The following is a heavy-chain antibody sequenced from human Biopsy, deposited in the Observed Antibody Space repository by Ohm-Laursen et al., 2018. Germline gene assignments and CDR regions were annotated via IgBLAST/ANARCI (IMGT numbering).Heavy chain of an antibody. D-gene: IGHD6-19*01. CDR1: GGSISSYY. CDR3: ATTTMDTSGWYGNYFDS. CDR2: IYYSGNT. J-gene: IGHJ4*02. V-gene: IGHV4-59*08. Sequence: GTLSLTCYVSGGSISSYYWSWIRQPPGEGLEWIGYIYYSGNTNYNPSLKSRVTMSVDTSKNQFSLKVYSVTAADTAIYYCATTTMDTSGWYGNYFDSWGQGALVTVSS.